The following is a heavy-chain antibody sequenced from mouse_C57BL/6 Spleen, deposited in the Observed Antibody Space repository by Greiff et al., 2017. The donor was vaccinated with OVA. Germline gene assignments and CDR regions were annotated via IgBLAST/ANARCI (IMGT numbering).Heavy chain of an antibody. J-gene: IGHJ3*01. D-gene: IGHD4-1*01. Sequence: QVQLQQSGAELVMPGASVKLSCKASGYTFTSYWMHWVKQRPGQGLEWIGEIDPSDSYTNYNQKFKGKSTLTVDKSSSTAYMQLSSLTSEDSAVYYCARHWDGFAYWGQGTLVTVSA. CDR1: GYTFTSYW. CDR3: ARHWDGFAY. CDR2: IDPSDSYT. V-gene: IGHV1-69*01.